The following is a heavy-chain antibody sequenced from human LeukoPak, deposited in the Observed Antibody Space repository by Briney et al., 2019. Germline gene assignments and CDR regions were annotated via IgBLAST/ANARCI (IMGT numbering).Heavy chain of an antibody. V-gene: IGHV1-18*01. D-gene: IGHD1-26*01. Sequence: ASVKVSCKASGGTFGSYAISWVRQAPGQGLEWMGWISAYNGNTNYAQRLQGRVTMTTDTSTSTAYMELRSLRSDDTAVYYCARDFDQYSGRFGGFGHDFWGQGTLVTVSS. CDR3: ARDFDQYSGRFGGFGHDF. CDR1: GGTFGSYA. J-gene: IGHJ4*02. CDR2: ISAYNGNT.